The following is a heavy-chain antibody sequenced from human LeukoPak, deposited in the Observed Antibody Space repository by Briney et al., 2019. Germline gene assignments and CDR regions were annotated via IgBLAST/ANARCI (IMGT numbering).Heavy chain of an antibody. V-gene: IGHV4-4*07. CDR2: IYTSGST. J-gene: IGHJ3*02. CDR3: ARDIARADAFDI. D-gene: IGHD6-13*01. CDR1: GGSISSYY. Sequence: SETLSLTCTFSGGSISSYYWGWIRQPAGKGLEWIGRIYTSGSTNYNPSLKSRVTMSVDTSKNQFSLKLSSVTAADTAVYYCARDIARADAFDIWGQGTMVTVSS.